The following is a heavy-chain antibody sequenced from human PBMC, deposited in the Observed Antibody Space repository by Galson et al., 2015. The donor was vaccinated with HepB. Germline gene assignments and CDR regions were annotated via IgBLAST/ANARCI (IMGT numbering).Heavy chain of an antibody. J-gene: IGHJ4*02. CDR1: GFNFTSSA. CDR3: AAGIVGTTTPDFDS. Sequence: SVKVSCKASGFNFTSSAMQWVRQARGQRLECIGWIVVGSGNTKDAQKFQERVTITRDMSTRTAYMELSSLRSEDTAVYYCAAGIVGTTTPDFDSWGQGTLVTVSS. D-gene: IGHD1-26*01. CDR2: IVVGSGNT. V-gene: IGHV1-58*02.